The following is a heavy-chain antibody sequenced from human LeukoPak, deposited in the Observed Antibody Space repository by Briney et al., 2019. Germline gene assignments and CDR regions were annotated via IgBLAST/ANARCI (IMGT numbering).Heavy chain of an antibody. CDR3: ARGMYSSSWSPVDH. V-gene: IGHV3-66*01. CDR1: GFTVSSNY. D-gene: IGHD6-13*01. CDR2: IYSGGST. Sequence: GGSLRLSCAASGFTVSSNYMSWVRQAPGKGLEWVSVIYSGGSTYYADSVKGRFTISRDNSKNTLYLQMNSLRAEDTAVYYCARGMYSSSWSPVDHWGQGTLVTVSS. J-gene: IGHJ4*02.